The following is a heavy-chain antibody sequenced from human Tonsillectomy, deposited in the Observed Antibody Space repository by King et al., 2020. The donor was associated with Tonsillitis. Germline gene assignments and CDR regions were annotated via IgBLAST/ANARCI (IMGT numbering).Heavy chain of an antibody. V-gene: IGHV3-15*01. CDR1: GFTFSYTW. CDR3: TTTRRVTAAGTGGDFDY. J-gene: IGHJ4*02. Sequence: QLVQSGGDLVKPGGSLRLSCAASGFTFSYTWMSWVRQAPGKGLEWVGRIKSKTDGEARDYSAPVKGRFTISRDDSKNTLYLQMDSLNPEDTAVYYCTTTRRVTAAGTGGDFDYWGQGTLVTVSS. CDR2: IKSKTDGEAR. D-gene: IGHD6-13*01.